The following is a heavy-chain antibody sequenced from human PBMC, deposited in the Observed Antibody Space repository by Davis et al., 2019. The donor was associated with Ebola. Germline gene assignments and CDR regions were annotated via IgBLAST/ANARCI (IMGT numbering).Heavy chain of an antibody. CDR1: GSTFSSYG. D-gene: IGHD1-26*01. CDR3: AKAKWEVEYHYSGIDV. CDR2: ISYDGSHK. J-gene: IGHJ6*04. Sequence: GESLKISCAASGSTFSSYGMHWVRQAPGKGLDWVAVISYDGSHKSSADSWRCRLTISRDNSKDTLYLKMNSLRAEDTAVYFCAKAKWEVEYHYSGIDVWGKGTTVTVSS. V-gene: IGHV3-30*18.